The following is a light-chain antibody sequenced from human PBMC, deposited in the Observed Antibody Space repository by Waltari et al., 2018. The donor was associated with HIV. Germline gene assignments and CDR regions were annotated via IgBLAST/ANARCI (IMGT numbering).Light chain of an antibody. Sequence: SALTQPRSVSGSPGQSVTISCPGTRSAGGGYDSVSWYLQHPGKVPKLIIYEVIKRPSGVPDRFSGSKSGNTASLTISGLQTEDEADYFCCSYAGTYTYVLFGGGTKLTVL. CDR3: CSYAGTYTYVL. CDR2: EVI. V-gene: IGLV2-11*01. J-gene: IGLJ3*02. CDR1: RSAGGGYDS.